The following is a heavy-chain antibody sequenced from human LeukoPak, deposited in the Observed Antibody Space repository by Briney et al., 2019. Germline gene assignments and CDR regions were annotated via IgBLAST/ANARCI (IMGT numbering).Heavy chain of an antibody. J-gene: IGHJ4*02. Sequence: ASVKVSCKASGYTFTSYGTSWVRQAPGQGLEWMGWITTYNDNTNYAQKLQGRVTMTTDTSTSTACMELRSLRSDDTAVYYCARALLWFGEPSHIDYWGQGTLVTASS. CDR1: GYTFTSYG. CDR3: ARALLWFGEPSHIDY. D-gene: IGHD3-10*01. V-gene: IGHV1-18*01. CDR2: ITTYNDNT.